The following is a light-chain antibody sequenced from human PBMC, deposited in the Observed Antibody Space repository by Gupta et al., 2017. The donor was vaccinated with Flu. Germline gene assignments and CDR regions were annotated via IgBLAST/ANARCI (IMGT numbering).Light chain of an antibody. J-gene: IGLJ1*01. CDR3: SSYTDGTTLYV. CDR2: EVT. V-gene: IGLV2-14*01. CDR1: SSDVGGSHS. Sequence: QSALTQPASVSGSPGQSITIPCAGSSSDVGGSHSVFWYQHPPGKAPKLIIYEVTKRPSGVSDRFSGSKSGNTASLTISGLQAEDEADFYCSSYTDGTTLYVFGTGTKVTVL.